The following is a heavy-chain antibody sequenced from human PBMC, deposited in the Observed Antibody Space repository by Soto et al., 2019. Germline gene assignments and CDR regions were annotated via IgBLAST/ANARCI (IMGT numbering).Heavy chain of an antibody. CDR2: IDSDGSST. J-gene: IGHJ6*02. CDR3: ARGRRYGMDV. V-gene: IGHV3-74*01. CDR1: GFTFGSYW. Sequence: EVQLVESGGGFVQPGGSLRVSCAASGFTFGSYWMNWVRQAPGKGLVWVSRIDSDGSSTTYADSVKGRFTASRDNAKNTLYLQMSSLRVEDTAVYYCARGRRYGMDVWGQGTTVTVSS.